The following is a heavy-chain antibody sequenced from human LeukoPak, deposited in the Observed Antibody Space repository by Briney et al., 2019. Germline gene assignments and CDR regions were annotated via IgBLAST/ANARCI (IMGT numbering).Heavy chain of an antibody. CDR1: GFTFSSYG. Sequence: GGSLRLSCAASGFTFSSYGMHWVRQAPGKGLEWVAFIRYDGSNKYYADSVKGRFTISRDNSKNTLYLQMNSLRAEDTAVYYCAKDRRYYGSGTTGWFDPWGQGTLVTVSS. CDR2: IRYDGSNK. V-gene: IGHV3-30*02. D-gene: IGHD3-10*01. J-gene: IGHJ5*02. CDR3: AKDRRYYGSGTTGWFDP.